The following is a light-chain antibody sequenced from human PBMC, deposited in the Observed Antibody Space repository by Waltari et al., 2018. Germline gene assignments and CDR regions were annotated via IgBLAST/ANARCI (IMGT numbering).Light chain of an antibody. CDR1: QDIISY. Sequence: DIQMTQSPSSLSTSVGDRVTISCRASQDIISYLNWYQQKAGKAPKRLITFGYTLQSGVSSRFSGSGSGTDFSLTITNVQPEDSAYYYCQLSYTTPHTFGQVTKVEIK. CDR2: FGY. V-gene: IGKV1-39*01. CDR3: QLSYTTPHT. J-gene: IGKJ2*01.